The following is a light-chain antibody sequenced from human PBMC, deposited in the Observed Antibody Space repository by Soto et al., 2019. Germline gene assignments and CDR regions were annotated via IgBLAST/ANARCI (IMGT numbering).Light chain of an antibody. CDR1: SSDVGSYNL. CDR2: EGS. V-gene: IGLV2-23*01. CDR3: CSYAGRGV. Sequence: QSALTQPASVSGSPGQSITISCTGTSSDVGSYNLVSWYQQHPGKAPKRMIYEGSKRPSGVSNRFSGSKSGNTASLTISGLQAEDEADYYCCSYAGRGVFGTGTKLTVL. J-gene: IGLJ1*01.